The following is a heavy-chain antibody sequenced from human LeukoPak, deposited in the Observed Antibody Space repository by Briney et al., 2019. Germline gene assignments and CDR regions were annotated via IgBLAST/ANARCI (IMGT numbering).Heavy chain of an antibody. CDR1: GYTFTSYY. D-gene: IGHD6-19*01. V-gene: IGHV3-30*04. CDR3: ARDFGSSGSYYFDY. CDR2: ISYDGSNK. J-gene: IGHJ4*02. Sequence: SCKASGYTFTSYYMHWVRQAPGKGLEWVAVISYDGSNKYYADSVKGRFTISRDNSKNTLYLQMNSLRAEDTAVYYCARDFGSSGSYYFDYWGQGTLVTVSS.